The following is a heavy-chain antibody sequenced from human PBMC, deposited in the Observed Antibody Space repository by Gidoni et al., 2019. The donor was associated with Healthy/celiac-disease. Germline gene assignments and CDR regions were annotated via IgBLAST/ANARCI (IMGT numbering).Heavy chain of an antibody. D-gene: IGHD5-18*01. Sequence: EVQLVESGGGVVQPGGSLRLPCAASGFTFDDYPMHWVRQAPGTGLEWVSLISGDGGSTYYADSVKSRFTISRDNSKNSLYLQMNSLRTEDTALYYCAKGIKYSSNWFDPWGQGTLVTVSS. CDR3: AKGIKYSSNWFDP. V-gene: IGHV3-43*02. CDR1: GFTFDDYP. CDR2: ISGDGGST. J-gene: IGHJ5*02.